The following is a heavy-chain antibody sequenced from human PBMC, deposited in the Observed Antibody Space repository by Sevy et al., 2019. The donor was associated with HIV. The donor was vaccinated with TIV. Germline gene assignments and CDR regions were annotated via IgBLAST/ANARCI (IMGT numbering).Heavy chain of an antibody. Sequence: GGSLRLSCAASGFTFSSYAMSWVRQAPGKGLEWVSAISGSGGSTYYADSVKGRFTISRDNSKNTLYLQMSSLRAEDTALYYCARGSGVAFDYWGQGTLVTVSS. CDR3: ARGSGVAFDY. CDR1: GFTFSSYA. J-gene: IGHJ4*02. CDR2: ISGSGGST. V-gene: IGHV3-23*01. D-gene: IGHD3-10*01.